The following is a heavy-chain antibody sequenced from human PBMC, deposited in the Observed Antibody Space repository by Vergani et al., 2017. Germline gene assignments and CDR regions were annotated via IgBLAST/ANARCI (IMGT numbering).Heavy chain of an antibody. CDR3: ASGGHGSENGGALQL. D-gene: IGHD3-10*01. V-gene: IGHV5-51*01. J-gene: IGHJ3*01. Sequence: VQLVQSGAEVKKPGASVKVSCKASGYTFTSYYMHWVRQPPGQGLEWMGIIYPGDSEVKSNPTFRGQVIFSVDTSVNTAYLQWRSLQASDTATYFCASGGHGSENGGALQLWGQGTNITVSS. CDR2: IYPGDSEV. CDR1: GYTFTSYY.